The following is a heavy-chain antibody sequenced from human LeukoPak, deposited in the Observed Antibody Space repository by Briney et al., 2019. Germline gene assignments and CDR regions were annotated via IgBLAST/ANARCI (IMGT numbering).Heavy chain of an antibody. Sequence: GASVKVSCKASGYTFTSHHINCVRQAAGQGLEWMGWMNPDTGNTVYAQKFQGRVTMTWDTSISTAYMELGSLRSEDTAVYYCARGRPTNLGGIYWGQGTLVTVSS. V-gene: IGHV1-8*01. J-gene: IGHJ4*02. CDR2: MNPDTGNT. D-gene: IGHD7-27*01. CDR3: ARGRPTNLGGIY. CDR1: GYTFTSHH.